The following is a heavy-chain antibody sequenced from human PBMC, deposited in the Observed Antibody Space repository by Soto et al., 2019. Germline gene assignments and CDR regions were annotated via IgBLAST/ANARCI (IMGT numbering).Heavy chain of an antibody. CDR1: GCVFIFKW. J-gene: IGHJ3*02. CDR2: IYPSDSDA. CDR3: ARRGEYSSTSGIFAAFDI. D-gene: IGHD3-16*01. Sequence: VVSLIICCTGSGCVFIFKWAGCVRQMPGKGMARLWIIYPSDSDARYSPSFQGQVTISVDKSTSTAYLRWSSLKSSDTAMYYCARRGEYSSTSGIFAAFDIWGQGTMVTVS. V-gene: IGHV5-51*02.